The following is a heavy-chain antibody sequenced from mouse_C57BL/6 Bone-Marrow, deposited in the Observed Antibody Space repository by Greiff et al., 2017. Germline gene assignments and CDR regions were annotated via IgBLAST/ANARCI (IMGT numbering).Heavy chain of an antibody. D-gene: IGHD1-1*01. CDR2: IYPSDSET. V-gene: IGHV1-61*01. Sequence: QVHVKQPGAELVRPGSSVKLSCKASGYTFTSYWMDWVKQRPGQGLEWIGNIYPSDSETHYNQKFKDKATLTVDKSSSTAYMQLSSLTSEDSAVYYCARGGTTRFAYWGQGTLVTVSA. CDR3: ARGGTTRFAY. J-gene: IGHJ3*01. CDR1: GYTFTSYW.